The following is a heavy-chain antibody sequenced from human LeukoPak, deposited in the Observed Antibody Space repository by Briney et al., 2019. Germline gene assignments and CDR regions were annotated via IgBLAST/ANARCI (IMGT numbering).Heavy chain of an antibody. Sequence: GRSLRLSCAASGFTFSSYAMHWVRQAPGKGLEWVAVISYDGSNKYYADSVKGRFTISRGNSKNTLYLQMNSLRAEDTAVYYCARVPYSYGYGGAYWFDPWGQGTLVTVSS. J-gene: IGHJ5*02. V-gene: IGHV3-30*04. CDR3: ARVPYSYGYGGAYWFDP. CDR2: ISYDGSNK. CDR1: GFTFSSYA. D-gene: IGHD5-18*01.